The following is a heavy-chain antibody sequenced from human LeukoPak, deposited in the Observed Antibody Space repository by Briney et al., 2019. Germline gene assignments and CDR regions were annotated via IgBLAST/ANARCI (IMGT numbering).Heavy chain of an antibody. CDR3: ARLRYGSALR. CDR2: IYYSGST. D-gene: IGHD3-10*01. Sequence: SETLSLTCTVSGGSISSYYWSWIRQPPGKGLEWIGSIYYSGSTYYNPSLKSRVTISVDTSKNQFSLKLSSVTAADTAVYYCARLRYGSALRWGQGTLVTVSS. J-gene: IGHJ4*02. V-gene: IGHV4-39*01. CDR1: GGSISSYY.